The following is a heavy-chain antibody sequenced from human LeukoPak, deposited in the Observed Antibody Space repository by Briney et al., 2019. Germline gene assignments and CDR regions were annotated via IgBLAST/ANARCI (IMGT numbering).Heavy chain of an antibody. J-gene: IGHJ4*02. CDR2: IYPGNSDT. D-gene: IGHD3-10*01. CDR1: GYSFTTYW. Sequence: GESLKISCKGAGYSFTTYWIAWVRQMPGKGLEWMGIIYPGNSDTRYSPSFQGQVTISADKSISTAYLQWSSLKASDAAMYYCARANYGSGSYYGDYWGQGTLVTVSS. CDR3: ARANYGSGSYYGDY. V-gene: IGHV5-51*01.